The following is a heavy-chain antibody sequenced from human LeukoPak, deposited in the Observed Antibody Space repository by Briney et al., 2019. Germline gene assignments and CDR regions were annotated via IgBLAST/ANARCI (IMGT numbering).Heavy chain of an antibody. V-gene: IGHV3-30*02. CDR2: IRYDGSNK. D-gene: IGHD1-14*01. Sequence: PGGSLRLSCAASGFTFSSYGMHWVRQAPGKGLGWVAFIRYDGSNKYYADSVKGRFTISRDNSNNTLYLQMNSLRDEDTAVYYCAKDGSAPVSWAFDIWGQGTMVTVSS. CDR1: GFTFSSYG. CDR3: AKDGSAPVSWAFDI. J-gene: IGHJ3*02.